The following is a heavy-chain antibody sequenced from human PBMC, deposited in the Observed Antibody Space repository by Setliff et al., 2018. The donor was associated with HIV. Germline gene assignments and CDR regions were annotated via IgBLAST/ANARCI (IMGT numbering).Heavy chain of an antibody. J-gene: IGHJ3*01. D-gene: IGHD4-17*01. Sequence: PSETLSLTCSVSGASSTASVNDFFWSWIRQPPGKGLEWIGSIYFTGSSDNNPSLKSRVTLSVDTSKHQFSLKLSSVTAADTAVYYCARVQMAYAAFDVWGQGTMVT. CDR3: ARVQMAYAAFDV. CDR1: GASSTASVNDFF. V-gene: IGHV4-59*02. CDR2: IYFTGSS.